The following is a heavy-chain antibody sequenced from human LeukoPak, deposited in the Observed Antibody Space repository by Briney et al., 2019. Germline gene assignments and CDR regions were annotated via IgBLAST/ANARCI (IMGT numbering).Heavy chain of an antibody. J-gene: IGHJ5*02. V-gene: IGHV1-18*01. CDR2: ISAYNGNT. D-gene: IGHD3-16*01. Sequence: ASVRVSCKASGYTFTSYGISWVRQAPGQGLEWMGWISAYNGNTNYAQKLQGRVTMTTDTSTSTAYMELRSLRSDDTAVYYCAREPSLGELTWFDPWGQGTLVTVSS. CDR1: GYTFTSYG. CDR3: AREPSLGELTWFDP.